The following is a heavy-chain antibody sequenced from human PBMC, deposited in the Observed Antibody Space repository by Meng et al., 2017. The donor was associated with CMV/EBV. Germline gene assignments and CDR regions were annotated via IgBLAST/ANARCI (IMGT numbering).Heavy chain of an antibody. CDR3: VRLDFWSGYYYFDY. CDR1: GFTFSSYA. Sequence: GESLKISCAASGFTFSSYAMHWVRQAPGKGLEWVAVISYDGGNKYYADSVKGRFTISRDNSKNTLYLQMNSLRAEDTAVYYCVRLDFWSGYYYFDYWGQGTLVTVSS. D-gene: IGHD3-3*01. V-gene: IGHV3-30*04. J-gene: IGHJ4*02. CDR2: ISYDGGNK.